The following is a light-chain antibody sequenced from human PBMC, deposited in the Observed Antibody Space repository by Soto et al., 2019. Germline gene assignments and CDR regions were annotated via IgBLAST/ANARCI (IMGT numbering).Light chain of an antibody. CDR2: RNN. J-gene: IGLJ7*01. CDR1: SSNIGSNY. CDR3: QSYDSSLSNSGCV. V-gene: IGLV1-47*01. Sequence: QSVLTQPPSASGTPGQRVNISCSGSSSNIGSNYVYWYRQFPGTAPKLLIQRNNQRPSGVPARFSGSKSGTSASLAITGLQAEDEADYYCQSYDSSLSNSGCVFGTGTQLTVL.